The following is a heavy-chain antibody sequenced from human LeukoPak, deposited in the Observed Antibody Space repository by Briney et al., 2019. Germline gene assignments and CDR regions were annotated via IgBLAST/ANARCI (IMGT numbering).Heavy chain of an antibody. Sequence: GGSLRLSCAASGFTFISYWMHWVRQAPGKGLVWVSRINSDGSSTSYADSVKGRFTISRDNAKNTLYLQMNGLRAEDTAVYYCARSVGATVDYWGQGTLVTVAS. CDR2: INSDGSST. J-gene: IGHJ4*02. CDR1: GFTFISYW. V-gene: IGHV3-74*01. D-gene: IGHD1-26*01. CDR3: ARSVGATVDY.